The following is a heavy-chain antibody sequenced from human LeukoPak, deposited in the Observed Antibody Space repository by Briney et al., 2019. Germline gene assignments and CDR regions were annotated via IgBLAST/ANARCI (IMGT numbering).Heavy chain of an antibody. V-gene: IGHV4-34*01. Sequence: PSETLSFTCAVYGGSFSGYYWSWIRQPPGKGLEWIGEINHSGSTNYNPSLKSRVTISVDTCKNQFSLKLSSVTAADTAVYYCANHGSGDYYYYMDVWGKGTTVTVSS. CDR1: GGSFSGYY. J-gene: IGHJ6*03. CDR3: ANHGSGDYYYYMDV. CDR2: INHSGST. D-gene: IGHD3-10*01.